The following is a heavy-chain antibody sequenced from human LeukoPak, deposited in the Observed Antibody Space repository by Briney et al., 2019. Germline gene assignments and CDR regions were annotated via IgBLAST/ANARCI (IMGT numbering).Heavy chain of an antibody. CDR2: INPNSGGT. Sequence: ASVKVSCKASGYTFTGYYMRWVRQAPGQGLEWMGRINPNSGGTNYAQKFQGRVTMTRDTSISTAYMELSSLRSEDTAVYYCAGGYSYGSNVWGQGTTVTVSS. J-gene: IGHJ6*02. V-gene: IGHV1-2*06. D-gene: IGHD5-18*01. CDR3: AGGYSYGSNV. CDR1: GYTFTGYY.